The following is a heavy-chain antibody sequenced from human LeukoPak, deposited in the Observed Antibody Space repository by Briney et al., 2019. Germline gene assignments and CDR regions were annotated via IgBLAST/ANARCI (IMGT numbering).Heavy chain of an antibody. D-gene: IGHD6-19*01. CDR2: ISGSGGST. Sequence: GGSMRLSCAASGFTFSSYAMSWVRQAPGKGLEWVSAISGSGGSTYYADSVKGRFTISRDNSKNTLYLQMNSLRAEDTAVYYCATHPQWLATYYFDYWGQGTLVTVSS. CDR3: ATHPQWLATYYFDY. V-gene: IGHV3-23*01. J-gene: IGHJ4*02. CDR1: GFTFSSYA.